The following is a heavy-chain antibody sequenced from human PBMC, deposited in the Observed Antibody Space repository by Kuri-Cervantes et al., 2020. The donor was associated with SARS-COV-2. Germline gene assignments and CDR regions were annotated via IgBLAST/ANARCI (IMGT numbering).Heavy chain of an antibody. J-gene: IGHJ3*02. V-gene: IGHV3-11*06. D-gene: IGHD2-15*01. CDR3: ARPQGYCSGGSCPDAFDI. Sequence: LSLTGAASGFTFSDYYMSWIRQAPGKGLEWLSYISSSGTYTNYADSVKGRFTISRDNSKNTLYLQMNSLRAEDTAVYYCARPQGYCSGGSCPDAFDIWGQGTMVTVSS. CDR2: ISSSGTYT. CDR1: GFTFSDYY.